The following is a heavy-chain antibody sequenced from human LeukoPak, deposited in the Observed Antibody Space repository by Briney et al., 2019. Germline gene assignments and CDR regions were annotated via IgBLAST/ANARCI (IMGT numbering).Heavy chain of an antibody. V-gene: IGHV4-59*01. CDR1: GGSISTYY. CDR2: IYHSGST. Sequence: KPSETLSLTCTVSGGSISTYYWNWIRQPPGKGLNWIGHIYHSGSTNYNPSLKSRVTISVDTSKNEFSLKLSSVTAADTAVYFCARGSYCSGGTCMSDSWGQGTLVTVSS. CDR3: ARGSYCSGGTCMSDS. J-gene: IGHJ5*01. D-gene: IGHD2-15*01.